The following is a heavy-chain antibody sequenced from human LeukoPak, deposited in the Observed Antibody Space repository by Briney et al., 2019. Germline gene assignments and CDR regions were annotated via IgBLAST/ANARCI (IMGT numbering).Heavy chain of an antibody. V-gene: IGHV1-2*02. Sequence: ASVKVSCKASGYTFTGYYMHWVRQAPGQGLEWMGWINPNSGGTNYAQKFQGRVTMTRDTSISTAYMELSRLRSDDTAVYYCARSSGWSYYMDVWGKGTTVTVSS. CDR3: ARSSGWSYYMDV. D-gene: IGHD6-19*01. CDR2: INPNSGGT. J-gene: IGHJ6*03. CDR1: GYTFTGYY.